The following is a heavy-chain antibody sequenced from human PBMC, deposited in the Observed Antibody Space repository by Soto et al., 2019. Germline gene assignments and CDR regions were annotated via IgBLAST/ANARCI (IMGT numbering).Heavy chain of an antibody. CDR2: ISSSGSTI. V-gene: IGHV3-48*03. CDR1: GFTFSSYE. CDR3: ARRPTVVTPS. J-gene: IGHJ4*02. Sequence: GGSLRLSCAASGFTFSSYEMNWVRQAPGKGLEWVSYISSSGSTIYYADSVKGRFTISRDNAKNSLYLQMNSLRAEDTAVYYCARRPTVVTPSWGQGTLVTVSS. D-gene: IGHD4-17*01.